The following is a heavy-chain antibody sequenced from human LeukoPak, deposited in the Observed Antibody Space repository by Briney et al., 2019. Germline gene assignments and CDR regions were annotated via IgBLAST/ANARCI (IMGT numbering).Heavy chain of an antibody. V-gene: IGHV4-34*01. Sequence: SETLSLTCAVYGGSFSGYYWSWIRQPPGKGLEWIGEINHSGSTNYNPSLKSRVTISVRTSKNQFSLKLSSVTAADTALYYCARLWSTYCSGGSCPHQPNYWGQGTLVTVSS. J-gene: IGHJ4*02. D-gene: IGHD2-15*01. CDR1: GGSFSGYY. CDR3: ARLWSTYCSGGSCPHQPNY. CDR2: INHSGST.